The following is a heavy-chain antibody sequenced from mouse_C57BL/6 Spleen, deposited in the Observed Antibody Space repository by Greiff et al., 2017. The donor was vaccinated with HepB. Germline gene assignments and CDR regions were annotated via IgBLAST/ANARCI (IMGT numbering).Heavy chain of an antibody. CDR2: IWSDGST. Sequence: VQGVESGPGLVAPSQSLSITCTVSGFSLTSYGVHWVRQPPGKGLEWLVVIWSDGSTTYNSALKSRLSISKDNSKSQVFLKMNSLQTDDTAMYYCATSMITTTAYYYAMDYWGQGTSVTVSS. J-gene: IGHJ4*01. CDR1: GFSLTSYG. CDR3: ATSMITTTAYYYAMDY. V-gene: IGHV2-6*03. D-gene: IGHD2-4*01.